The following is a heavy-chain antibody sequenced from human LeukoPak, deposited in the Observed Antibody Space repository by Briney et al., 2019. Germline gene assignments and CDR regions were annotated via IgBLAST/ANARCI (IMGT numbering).Heavy chain of an antibody. D-gene: IGHD6-19*01. CDR2: IKRNIDGGTT. CDR3: STYSNGWSSY. Sequence: KSGGSLRLSCAASGFTFTNAWMNWVHQAPGKGLEWVGRIKRNIDGGTTDYAAPVKGRFTISRDDSKNTLYLQMDSLKTEDTAVYYCSTYSNGWSSYWGQGTLVTVSS. V-gene: IGHV3-15*07. CDR1: GFTFTNAW. J-gene: IGHJ4*02.